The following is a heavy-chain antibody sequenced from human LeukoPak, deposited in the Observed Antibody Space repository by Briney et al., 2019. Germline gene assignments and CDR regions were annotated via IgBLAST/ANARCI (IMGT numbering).Heavy chain of an antibody. CDR1: GFTFRSYA. CDR3: AKLFWTGSFYFDS. Sequence: PGGSLRLSCAASGFTFRSYAMTWVRQAPGKGLEWVSAISGRGDNTYYADSVKGRFTISRDNSKNTMYLQMNSLRAEDTAVYYCAKLFWTGSFYFDSWGQRSLITVSS. V-gene: IGHV3-23*01. D-gene: IGHD3/OR15-3a*01. CDR2: ISGRGDNT. J-gene: IGHJ4*02.